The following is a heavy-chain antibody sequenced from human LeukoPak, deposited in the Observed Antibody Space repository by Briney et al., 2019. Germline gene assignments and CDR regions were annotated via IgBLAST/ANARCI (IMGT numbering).Heavy chain of an antibody. CDR1: GYTFTGYY. CDR2: INPNSGGT. D-gene: IGHD3-10*01. V-gene: IGHV1-2*02. J-gene: IGHJ5*02. Sequence: ASVKVSCKASGYTFTGYYMHWVRQAPGQGLEWMGWINPNSGGTNYAQKFQGRVTMTRDTSISTAYMELSRLRSDDTDVYYCASLDLWFGDNWFDPWGQGTLVTVSS. CDR3: ASLDLWFGDNWFDP.